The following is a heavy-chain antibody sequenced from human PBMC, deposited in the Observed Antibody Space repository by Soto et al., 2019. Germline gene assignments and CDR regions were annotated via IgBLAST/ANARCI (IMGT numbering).Heavy chain of an antibody. Sequence: QVQLQESGPGLVTPSDTLSHTCSVSGYSISSSNWWGWIRQPPGKGLEWIGYIYYSGSTYYNPALKRRVTMSVDTSKNQFSLKLSSVTAVDTAVYYCARKNGVLDAFDIWGQGTMVTVSS. CDR1: GYSISSSNW. J-gene: IGHJ3*02. CDR2: IYYSGST. D-gene: IGHD4-17*01. V-gene: IGHV4-28*01. CDR3: ARKNGVLDAFDI.